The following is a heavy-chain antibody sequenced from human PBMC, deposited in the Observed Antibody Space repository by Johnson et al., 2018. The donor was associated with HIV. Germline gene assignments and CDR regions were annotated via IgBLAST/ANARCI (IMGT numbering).Heavy chain of an antibody. CDR2: IYSGGST. CDR1: QFSFSRYY. J-gene: IGHJ3*01. Sequence: QLVESGGGLAKPAWSPRLSCAASQFSFSRYYMNCVRQAPGKGLEWVSVIYSGGSTYYADSVRGRFTISRDNSKNALYLQMSSLRVEDTAMYYCARDGESQQLPLGDAFDVWGQGTMVTVSS. CDR3: ARDGESQQLPLGDAFDV. D-gene: IGHD6-13*01. V-gene: IGHV3-66*01.